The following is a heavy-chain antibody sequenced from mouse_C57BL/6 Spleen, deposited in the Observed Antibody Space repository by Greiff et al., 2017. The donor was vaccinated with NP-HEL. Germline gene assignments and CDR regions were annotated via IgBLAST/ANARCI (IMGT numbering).Heavy chain of an antibody. CDR2: IYPGDGDT. J-gene: IGHJ2*01. CDR1: GYAFSSSW. V-gene: IGHV1-82*01. D-gene: IGHD1-1*01. CDR3: ARSAITTVVAPLDY. Sequence: VKVVESGPELVKPGASVKISCKASGYAFSSSWMNWVKQRPGKGLEWIGRIYPGDGDTNYNGKFKGKATLTADKSSSTAYMQLSSLTSEDSAVYFCARSAITTVVAPLDYWGQGTTLTVSS.